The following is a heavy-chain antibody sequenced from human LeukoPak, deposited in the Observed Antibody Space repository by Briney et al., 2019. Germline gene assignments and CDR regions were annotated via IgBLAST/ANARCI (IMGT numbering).Heavy chain of an antibody. Sequence: SETLSLTCTVSGGSISSYYWSWIRQPPGKGLEWIGYISYSGNTNYNPSLKSRVTISVDTAKNQLSLRLTSVTAADTAMYYCAREVSILGFLHRVYFDYWGQGTLVTVSS. CDR2: ISYSGNT. CDR3: AREVSILGFLHRVYFDY. J-gene: IGHJ4*02. V-gene: IGHV4-59*12. CDR1: GGSISSYY. D-gene: IGHD3-16*01.